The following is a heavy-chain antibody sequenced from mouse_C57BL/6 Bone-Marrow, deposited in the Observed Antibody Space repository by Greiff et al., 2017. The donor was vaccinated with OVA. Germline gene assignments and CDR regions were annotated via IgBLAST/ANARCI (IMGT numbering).Heavy chain of an antibody. D-gene: IGHD4-1*01. CDR2: FYPGSGSI. Sequence: QVQLQQSGAELVKPGASVKLSCKASGYTFTEYTIHWVKQRSGQGLEWIGWFYPGSGSIKYNEKFKDKATLTADKSSSTVYMELSRLTTEDAAVYFCARHEKRKELGSYYFDYWGQGTTLTVSS. CDR1: GYTFTEYT. V-gene: IGHV1-62-2*01. J-gene: IGHJ2*01. CDR3: ARHEKRKELGSYYFDY.